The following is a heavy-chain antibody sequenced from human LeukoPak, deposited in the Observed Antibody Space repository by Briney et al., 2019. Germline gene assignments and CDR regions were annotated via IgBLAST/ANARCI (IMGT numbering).Heavy chain of an antibody. D-gene: IGHD3-10*01. V-gene: IGHV3-48*02. Sequence: GGSLRLSCAASGFTFSSYSMNWVRQAPGKGLEWVSYISSSSSTIYYADSVKGRFTISRDNAKNSLYLQMNSLRDEDTAVYYCAREASGSGSYYNGPYYYGMDVWGQGTTVTVSS. J-gene: IGHJ6*02. CDR2: ISSSSSTI. CDR1: GFTFSSYS. CDR3: AREASGSGSYYNGPYYYGMDV.